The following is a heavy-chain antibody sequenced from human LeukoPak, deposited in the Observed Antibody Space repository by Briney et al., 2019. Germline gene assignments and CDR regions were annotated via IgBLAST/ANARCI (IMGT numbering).Heavy chain of an antibody. J-gene: IGHJ3*02. V-gene: IGHV3-53*01. CDR3: ARESSDHAGAFDI. D-gene: IGHD6-25*01. Sequence: PGRSLRLSCAASGFTFEDYAMHWVRQAPGKGLEWVSVIYSGGSTYYADSVKGRFTISRDNSKNTLYLQMNSLRAEDTAMYYCARESSDHAGAFDIWGQGTMVTVSS. CDR2: IYSGGST. CDR1: GFTFEDYA.